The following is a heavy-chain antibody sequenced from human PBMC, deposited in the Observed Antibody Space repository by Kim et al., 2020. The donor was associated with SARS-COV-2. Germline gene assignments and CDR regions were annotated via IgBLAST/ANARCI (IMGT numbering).Heavy chain of an antibody. CDR2: SNWGST. V-gene: IGHV3-64D*06. CDR3: SSGRRY. J-gene: IGHJ4*02. Sequence: SNWGSTYYADSVKGRFTISRDNSKNTLYLQMSSLRAEDTAVYYCSSGRRYWGQGTLVTVSS.